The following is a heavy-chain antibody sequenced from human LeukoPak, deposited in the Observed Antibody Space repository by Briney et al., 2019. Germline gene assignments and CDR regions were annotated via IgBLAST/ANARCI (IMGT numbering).Heavy chain of an antibody. J-gene: IGHJ4*02. Sequence: GGSLRLSCAASGFTFSNYAMSWVRQAPGKGLEWVSAITGSGGNTYYADSVKGRFTISRDNSKNTVFLQMNSLRAEDTAVYYCAKWGDYDVLTGYYVSDYWGQGTLVTASS. CDR1: GFTFSNYA. D-gene: IGHD3-9*01. CDR3: AKWGDYDVLTGYYVSDY. CDR2: ITGSGGNT. V-gene: IGHV3-23*01.